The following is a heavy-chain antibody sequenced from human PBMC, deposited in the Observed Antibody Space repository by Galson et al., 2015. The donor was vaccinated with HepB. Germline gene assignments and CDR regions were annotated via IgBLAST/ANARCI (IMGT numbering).Heavy chain of an antibody. J-gene: IGHJ5*02. V-gene: IGHV3-73*01. Sequence: RLSCPASGFTFSGSALHWVRPASGTGLEWVGSIRRKASNYETAYTASLKGSFTISRDDTKTMAFLQMNTLKTEDTAVYYCARLGDLSGCSSAWGKGTLVTVSS. CDR3: ARLGDLSGCSSA. CDR2: IRRKASNYET. CDR1: GFTFSGSA. D-gene: IGHD6-25*01.